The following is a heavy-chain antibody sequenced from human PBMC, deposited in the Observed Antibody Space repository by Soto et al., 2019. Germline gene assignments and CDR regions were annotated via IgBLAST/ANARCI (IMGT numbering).Heavy chain of an antibody. CDR3: AKDRTGRYCDSSGYYDY. V-gene: IGHV3-30*18. CDR2: ISYDGSNK. J-gene: IGHJ4*02. D-gene: IGHD3-22*01. CDR1: GFTFSSYG. Sequence: PGGSLRLSCAASGFTFSSYGMHWVRQAPGKGLEWVAVISYDGSNKYYADSVKGRFTISRDNSKNTLYLQMNSLRAEDTAVYYCAKDRTGRYCDSSGYYDYWGQGTLVTVSS.